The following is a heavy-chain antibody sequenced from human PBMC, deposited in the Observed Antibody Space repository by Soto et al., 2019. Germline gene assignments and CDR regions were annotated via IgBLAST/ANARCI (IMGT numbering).Heavy chain of an antibody. CDR3: ASEEPGGYYS. Sequence: QVQLVESGGGVVQPGRSLRLSCAASGFAFSGYGMHWVRQAPGKGLEWVAVIWNDGSNKYYADSVTGRFTISRDNSKNTLFLHMNSLRDEDTAVYYCASEEPGGYYSWGLGTLVTVSS. CDR2: IWNDGSNK. D-gene: IGHD3-22*01. J-gene: IGHJ4*02. CDR1: GFAFSGYG. V-gene: IGHV3-33*01.